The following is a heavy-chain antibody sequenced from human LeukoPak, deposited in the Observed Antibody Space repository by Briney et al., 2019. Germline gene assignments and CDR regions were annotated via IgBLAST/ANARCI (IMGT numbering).Heavy chain of an antibody. CDR2: IYYSGST. D-gene: IGHD3-10*01. V-gene: IGHV4-30-4*08. Sequence: SETLSLTCAVYGGSFSGYYWSWIRQPPGKGLEWIGYIYYSGSTYYNPSLKSQVTISGDTSKNQFSLRLNSVTAADTAVYYCARAGDEEDFWGQGTLVTVSS. J-gene: IGHJ4*02. CDR3: ARAGDEEDF. CDR1: GGSFSGYY.